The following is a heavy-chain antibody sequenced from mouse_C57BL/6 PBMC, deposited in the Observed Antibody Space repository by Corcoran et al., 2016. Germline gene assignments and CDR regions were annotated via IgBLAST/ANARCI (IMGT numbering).Heavy chain of an antibody. CDR1: GYTFTTYG. J-gene: IGHJ1*03. CDR3: ARGDYVWYFDV. V-gene: IGHV9-3*01. CDR2: INTYSGVP. D-gene: IGHD2-4*01. Sequence: QIQLVQSGPELKKPGETVKISCKASGYTFTTYGMSWVKQAPEKGLKWMAWINTYSGVPTYADDFKGRFAFSLETSASSAYLQINNLKNEDTATYFCARGDYVWYFDVWGTGTTVTVSS.